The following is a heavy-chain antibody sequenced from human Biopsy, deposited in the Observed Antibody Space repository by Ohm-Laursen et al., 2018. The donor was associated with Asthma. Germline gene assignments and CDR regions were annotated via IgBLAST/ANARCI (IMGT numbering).Heavy chain of an antibody. CDR2: ISYDGSNK. Sequence: SLRLSCTASGFTFSNYAMHWVRQAPGKGLEWVAVISYDGSNKYYADSVKGRFTISRDNSKNTLYLQMNSLRAEDTAVYYCARDKPSHIDYYYGMDVWGQGTTVTVSS. CDR3: ARDKPSHIDYYYGMDV. V-gene: IGHV3-30-3*01. CDR1: GFTFSNYA. J-gene: IGHJ6*02.